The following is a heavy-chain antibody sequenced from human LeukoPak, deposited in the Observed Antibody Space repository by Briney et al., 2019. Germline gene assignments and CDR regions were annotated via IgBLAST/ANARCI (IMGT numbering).Heavy chain of an antibody. J-gene: IGHJ4*02. Sequence: PGGSLRLSCAASGFTFSSYAMSWVRQPPGKGLEWVSVISSSGATTYYPDSVKGRFTISRDNSKNTLYLQMNSLRAEDTAVYYCAKDSGKWVSGDRTRWGQGTLVTVSS. D-gene: IGHD3-10*01. V-gene: IGHV3-23*01. CDR1: GFTFSSYA. CDR3: AKDSGKWVSGDRTR. CDR2: ISSSGATT.